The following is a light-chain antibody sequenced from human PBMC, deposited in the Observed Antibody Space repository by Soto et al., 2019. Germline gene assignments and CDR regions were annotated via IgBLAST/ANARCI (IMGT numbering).Light chain of an antibody. CDR3: SSYKSSDTYV. V-gene: IGLV2-14*01. Sequence: QSALTQPASVSGPPGQSITISCTGTSSDIGGYNYVSWYQHHPGKAPKLIIYEVSNRPSGVSNRFSGSKSGNTASLTISGLQADDEADYYCSSYKSSDTYVFGTGTKVTVL. J-gene: IGLJ1*01. CDR1: SSDIGGYNY. CDR2: EVS.